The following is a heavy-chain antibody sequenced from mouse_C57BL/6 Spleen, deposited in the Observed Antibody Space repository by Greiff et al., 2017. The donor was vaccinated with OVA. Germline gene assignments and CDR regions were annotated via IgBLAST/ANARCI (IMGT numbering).Heavy chain of an antibody. CDR2: IYPGDGDT. Sequence: VQLQQPGPELVKPGASVKISCKASGYAFSSSWMNWVKQRPGKGLEWIGRIYPGDGDTNYNGKFKGKATLTADKSSSTAYMQLSSLTSEDSAVYFCARVLITTVDPYAMDYWGQGTSVTVSS. V-gene: IGHV1-82*01. CDR3: ARVLITTVDPYAMDY. D-gene: IGHD1-1*01. CDR1: GYAFSSSW. J-gene: IGHJ4*01.